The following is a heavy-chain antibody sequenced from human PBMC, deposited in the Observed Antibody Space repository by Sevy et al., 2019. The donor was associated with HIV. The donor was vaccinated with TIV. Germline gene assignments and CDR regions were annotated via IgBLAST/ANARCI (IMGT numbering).Heavy chain of an antibody. CDR3: AKDIFPQTTSAHGHHFDI. Sequence: GGSLRLSCAASGFTFDDYAMHWVRQAPGKGLEWVSGISWNSGSIGYADSVKGRFTISRDNAKNSLYLQMNSLRAEDTALYYCAKDIFPQTTSAHGHHFDIWGQGTMVTVSS. J-gene: IGHJ3*02. CDR1: GFTFDDYA. CDR2: ISWNSGSI. D-gene: IGHD4-17*01. V-gene: IGHV3-9*01.